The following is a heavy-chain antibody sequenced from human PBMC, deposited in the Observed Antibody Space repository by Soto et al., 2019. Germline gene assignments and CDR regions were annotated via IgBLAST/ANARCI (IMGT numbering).Heavy chain of an antibody. Sequence: GGSLRLSCAASGFTFSSYSMNWVRQAPGKGLEWVSYISSSSSTIYYADSVKGRFTVSRDNAKNTIYLQMNSLGAEDTALYYCRVWMGDLSIDYWGQGTLVTVSS. J-gene: IGHJ4*01. V-gene: IGHV3-48*04. CDR2: ISSSSSTI. CDR1: GFTFSSYS. CDR3: RVWMGDLSIDY. D-gene: IGHD3-16*02.